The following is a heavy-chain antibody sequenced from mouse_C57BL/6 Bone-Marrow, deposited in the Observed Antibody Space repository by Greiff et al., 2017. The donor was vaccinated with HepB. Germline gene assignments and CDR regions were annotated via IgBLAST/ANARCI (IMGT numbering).Heavy chain of an antibody. J-gene: IGHJ1*03. CDR1: GYTFTDYN. V-gene: IGHV1-18*01. CDR3: ARSLYDGSSHWYFDV. CDR2: INPNNGGT. D-gene: IGHD1-1*01. Sequence: EVQLQQSGPELVKPGASVKIPCKASGYTFTDYNMDWVKQSHGKSLEWIGDINPNNGGTIYNQKFKGKATLTVDKSSSTAYMELRSLTSEDTAVYYCARSLYDGSSHWYFDVWGTGTTVTVSS.